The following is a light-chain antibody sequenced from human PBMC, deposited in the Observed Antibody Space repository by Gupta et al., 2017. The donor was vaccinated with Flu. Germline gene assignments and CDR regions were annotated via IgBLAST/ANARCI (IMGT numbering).Light chain of an antibody. CDR3: QHYGSSKGT. CDR2: GGS. Sequence: EIVLTQSPGTLSLSPGERATLSCRASQTFDISYLAWYQQKPAQAPRLLMHGGSNRATGIPDRFSGSGSGTDFTLTISRLEPEDFAVYYCQHYGSSKGTFGQGTKVEIK. V-gene: IGKV3-20*01. CDR1: QTFDISY. J-gene: IGKJ1*01.